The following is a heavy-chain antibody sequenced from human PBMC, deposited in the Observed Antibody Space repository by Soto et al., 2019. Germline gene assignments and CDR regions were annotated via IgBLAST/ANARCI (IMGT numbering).Heavy chain of an antibody. CDR1: GGSISSGGYY. CDR3: ARSPGYCSSTSCYTWANWFDP. Sequence: QVQLQESGPGLVKPSQTLSLTCTVSGGSISSGGYYWSWIRQHPGQDLEGIGYIDYSGSTYDNPSLNSLVTISAGKSKNQFYLKLSSVTAAATAVYYCARSPGYCSSTSCYTWANWFDPWGQGTLVTVSS. J-gene: IGHJ5*02. V-gene: IGHV4-31*01. D-gene: IGHD2-2*02. CDR2: IDYSGST.